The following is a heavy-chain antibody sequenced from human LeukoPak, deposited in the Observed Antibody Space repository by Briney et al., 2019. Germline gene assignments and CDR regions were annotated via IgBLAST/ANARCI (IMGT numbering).Heavy chain of an antibody. CDR1: GFTFDDYA. V-gene: IGHV3-9*01. CDR3: AKGYYYDSSGYLDY. CDR2: ISWNSGSI. Sequence: QTGGSLRLSCAASGFTFDDYAMHWVRQAPGKGLEWVSGISWNSGSIGYADSVKGRFTISRDNAKNSLYLQMNSLRAEDTALYYCAKGYYYDSSGYLDYWGQGTLVTVSS. D-gene: IGHD3-22*01. J-gene: IGHJ4*02.